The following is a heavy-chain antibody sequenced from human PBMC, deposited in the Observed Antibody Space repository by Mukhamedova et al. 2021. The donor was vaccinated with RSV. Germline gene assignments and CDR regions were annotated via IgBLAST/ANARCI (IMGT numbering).Heavy chain of an antibody. CDR3: ARDPRIIGTTNS. V-gene: IGHV3-30*02. D-gene: IGHD1-7*01. Sequence: GKGLEWVAFILYDGRNTYYADSVKGRFTISRDDSKNTLYLQMNSLRADDTAICYCARDPRIIGTTNSWGQGTLVTVSS. J-gene: IGHJ4*02. CDR2: ILYDGRNT.